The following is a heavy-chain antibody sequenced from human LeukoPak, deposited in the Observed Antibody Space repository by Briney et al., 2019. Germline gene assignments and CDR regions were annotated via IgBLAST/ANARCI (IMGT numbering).Heavy chain of an antibody. CDR3: ACRDYGDYDVYFDY. CDR2: IYYSGST. D-gene: IGHD4-17*01. Sequence: SETLSLTCTVSGGSISSYYWSWIRQPPGKGLEWIGYIYYSGSTNYNPSLKSRVTISVDTSKNQFSLKLSSVTAADTAVYYCACRDYGDYDVYFDYWGQGTLVTVSS. J-gene: IGHJ4*02. V-gene: IGHV4-59*12. CDR1: GGSISSYY.